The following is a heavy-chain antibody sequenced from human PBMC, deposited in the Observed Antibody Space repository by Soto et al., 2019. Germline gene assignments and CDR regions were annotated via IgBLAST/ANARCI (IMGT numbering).Heavy chain of an antibody. CDR1: GLPFSSYG. D-gene: IGHD5-18*01. Sequence: PGGSRRRAWAAPGLPFSSYGMSWVGQAPGKGLEWVASIKQDGSENYYVDSVRGRFTISRDNAKNSLYLQMNSLRAEDTAVYYCVRDFEGSYGYGPFDYWGQGTLVTVSS. CDR2: IKQDGSEN. V-gene: IGHV3-7*03. CDR3: VRDFEGSYGYGPFDY. J-gene: IGHJ4*02.